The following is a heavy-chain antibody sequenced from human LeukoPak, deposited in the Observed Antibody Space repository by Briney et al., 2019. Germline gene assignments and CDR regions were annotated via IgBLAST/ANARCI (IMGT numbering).Heavy chain of an antibody. CDR2: INPNNGRT. Sequence: ASVKVSCKASGYTFTSFYMHWVRQAPGQGLEWMGIINPNNGRTNYAQKFQGRVTMTRDTSTSTVYMELSSLRSKDTAVYYCAMTDYGDYVKYWGQGTLVTVSS. CDR1: GYTFTSFY. D-gene: IGHD4-17*01. CDR3: AMTDYGDYVKY. J-gene: IGHJ4*02. V-gene: IGHV1-46*01.